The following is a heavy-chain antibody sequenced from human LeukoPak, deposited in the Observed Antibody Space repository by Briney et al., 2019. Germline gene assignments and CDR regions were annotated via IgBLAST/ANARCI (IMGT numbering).Heavy chain of an antibody. J-gene: IGHJ4*02. Sequence: SETLSLTCTVSGDSISSSGNHWGWIRQPPGKGLEWIGSIYYGGSTCSTHYNPSLKSRVTISVDTSKNHFSLKLTSVTAADTAVYYCARLCDYWGQGTLVTVSS. V-gene: IGHV4-39*02. CDR2: IYYGGST. CDR1: GDSISSSGNH. CDR3: ARLCDY.